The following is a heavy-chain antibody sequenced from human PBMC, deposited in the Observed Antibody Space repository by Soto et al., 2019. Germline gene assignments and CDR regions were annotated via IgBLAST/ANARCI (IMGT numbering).Heavy chain of an antibody. J-gene: IGHJ3*02. D-gene: IGHD3-10*01. Sequence: PSETLSLTCTVSGGSISSYYWSWIRQPPGKGLEWIGYIYYSGSTNYNPSLKSRVTISVDTSKNQFSLKLSSVTAADTAVYYCATPTTMVRGAGYAFDIWGQGTMVAV. CDR1: GGSISSYY. V-gene: IGHV4-59*01. CDR3: ATPTTMVRGAGYAFDI. CDR2: IYYSGST.